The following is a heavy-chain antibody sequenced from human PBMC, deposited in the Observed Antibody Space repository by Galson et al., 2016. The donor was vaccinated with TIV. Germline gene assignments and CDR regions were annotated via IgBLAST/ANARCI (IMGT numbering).Heavy chain of an antibody. J-gene: IGHJ4*02. CDR2: ITPSGGST. CDR1: GFTSSNYA. Sequence: SLRLSCAASGFTSSNYAMNWVRQAPGKGLDWVSAITPSGGSTYYADSVKGRFTISRDNSRNTLYLQMNSLRAEDTAIYYCARDDGSTVNSNPNTAYWGQGTLLTVSS. D-gene: IGHD4-17*01. V-gene: IGHV3-23*01. CDR3: ARDDGSTVNSNPNTAY.